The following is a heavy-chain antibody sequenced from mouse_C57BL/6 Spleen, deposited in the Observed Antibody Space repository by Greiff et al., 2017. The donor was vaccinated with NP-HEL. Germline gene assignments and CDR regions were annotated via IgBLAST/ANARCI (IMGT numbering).Heavy chain of an antibody. J-gene: IGHJ1*03. CDR3: ARKAHYYGSSYGYFDV. CDR2: IDPSDSET. Sequence: QVQLQQPGAELVRPGSSVKLSCKASGYTFTSYWMHWVKQRPIQGLEWIGNIDPSDSETHYNQKFKDKATLTVDKSSSTAYMQLSSLTSEDSAVYYCARKAHYYGSSYGYFDVWGTGTTVTVSS. CDR1: GYTFTSYW. D-gene: IGHD1-1*01. V-gene: IGHV1-52*01.